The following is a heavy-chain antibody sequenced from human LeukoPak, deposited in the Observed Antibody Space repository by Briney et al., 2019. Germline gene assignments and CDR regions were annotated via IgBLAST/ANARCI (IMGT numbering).Heavy chain of an antibody. V-gene: IGHV1-46*01. CDR3: ARDLGTMVRGVTYYFDY. D-gene: IGHD3-10*01. CDR2: INPSGGST. CDR1: GGTFSSYA. J-gene: IGHJ4*02. Sequence: ASVKVSCKASGGTFSSYAISWVRQAPGQGLEWMGIINPSGGSTSYAQKFQGRVTMTRDTSTSTVYMELSSLRSEDTAVYYCARDLGTMVRGVTYYFDYWGQGTLVTVSS.